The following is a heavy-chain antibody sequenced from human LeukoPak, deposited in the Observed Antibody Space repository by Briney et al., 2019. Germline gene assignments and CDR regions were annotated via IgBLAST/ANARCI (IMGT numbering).Heavy chain of an antibody. CDR3: AKASWIQLWLPDY. J-gene: IGHJ4*02. CDR2: ISGSGGST. V-gene: IGHV3-23*01. Sequence: GGSLRPSCAASGFTFSSYAMSWVRQAPGKGLEWVSAISGSGGSTYYADSVKGRFTISRDNPKNTLYLQMNSLRAEDTAVYYCAKASWIQLWLPDYWGQGTLVTVSS. CDR1: GFTFSSYA. D-gene: IGHD5-18*01.